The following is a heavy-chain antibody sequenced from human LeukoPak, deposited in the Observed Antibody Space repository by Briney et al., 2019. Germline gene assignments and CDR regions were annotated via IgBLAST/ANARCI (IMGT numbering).Heavy chain of an antibody. CDR3: ARTGPPTHYHY. V-gene: IGHV4-34*01. Sequence: SETLSLTCAVYGGSFSGYYWSWVRQPPGKGLEWIGEINHSGSTDYNPSLKSRVPISVDTSKNQFSLKLSSVTAENTAVYYWARTGPPTHYHYWRQDPLLPVPS. D-gene: IGHD1-14*01. J-gene: IGHJ4*02. CDR1: GGSFSGYY. CDR2: INHSGST.